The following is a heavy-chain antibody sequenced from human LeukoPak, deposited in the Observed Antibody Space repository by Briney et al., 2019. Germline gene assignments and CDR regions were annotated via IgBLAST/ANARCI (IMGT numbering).Heavy chain of an antibody. V-gene: IGHV4-39*01. CDR2: VFHTGTA. CDR3: ARSDFSLTDI. Sequence: PSETLSLTCSVSGASISRSTYYWGWIRQPPGKGLEWIGSVFHTGTAYHNPSLRSRVTISVDTSKNQFSLKLSSVTAADTAVYYCARSDFSLTDIWGQGTMVTVSS. D-gene: IGHD3-3*01. CDR1: GASISRSTYY. J-gene: IGHJ3*02.